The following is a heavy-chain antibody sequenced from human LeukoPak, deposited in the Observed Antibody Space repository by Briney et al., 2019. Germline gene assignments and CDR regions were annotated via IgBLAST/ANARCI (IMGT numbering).Heavy chain of an antibody. J-gene: IGHJ6*03. CDR2: ISSSGSTI. CDR3: ARGATVTTYYYYMDV. CDR1: GFTFSSYE. Sequence: GGSLRLSCAASGFTFSSYEMNWVRQAPGKGLEWVSYISSSGSTIYYADSVKGRFTISRDNAKNSLYLQMNGLRAEDTAVYYCARGATVTTYYYYMDVWGKGTTVTVSS. D-gene: IGHD4-17*01. V-gene: IGHV3-48*03.